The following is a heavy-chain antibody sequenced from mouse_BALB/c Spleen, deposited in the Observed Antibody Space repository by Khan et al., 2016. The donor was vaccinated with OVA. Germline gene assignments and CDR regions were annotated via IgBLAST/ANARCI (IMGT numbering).Heavy chain of an antibody. CDR1: GFSFTNYG. D-gene: IGHD1-1*02. Sequence: QVQLKQSGPGLVQPSQSLSITCTVSGFSFTNYGVHWVRQSPGKGLEWLGVIWSGGITAYNETFISSLSISKDISKSQVFFKMNSLQANDTAIYYCANNRNGYFDYWGQGTTLTVSS. CDR2: IWSGGIT. V-gene: IGHV2-2*02. J-gene: IGHJ2*01. CDR3: ANNRNGYFDY.